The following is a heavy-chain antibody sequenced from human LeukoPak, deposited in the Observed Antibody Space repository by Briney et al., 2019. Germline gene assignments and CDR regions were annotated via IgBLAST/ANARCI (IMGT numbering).Heavy chain of an antibody. CDR2: MNPNSGNT. Sequence: ASVKVSCKASGYTFTSYDINWARQATGQGLEWMGWMNPNSGNTGYAQKFQGRVTMTRNTSISTAYMELSSLRSEDTAVYYCARGVSYDFWSGYSQWGQGTLVTVSS. D-gene: IGHD3-3*01. J-gene: IGHJ4*02. V-gene: IGHV1-8*01. CDR3: ARGVSYDFWSGYSQ. CDR1: GYTFTSYD.